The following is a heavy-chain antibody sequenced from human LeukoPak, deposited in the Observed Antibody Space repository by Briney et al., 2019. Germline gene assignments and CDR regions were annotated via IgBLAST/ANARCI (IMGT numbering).Heavy chain of an antibody. V-gene: IGHV1-46*01. J-gene: IGHJ5*02. D-gene: IGHD3-22*01. Sequence: VASVKLSCKASGYTFTSYYMHWVRQAPGQGLEWMGIINPIGGSTSYAQKFQGRVTMTRDTSTRTAYMELSSQRSEDTAVYYCTRDYADYYDSSGYRSHKWFDPWGQGTLVTVSS. CDR3: TRDYADYYDSSGYRSHKWFDP. CDR2: INPIGGST. CDR1: GYTFTSYY.